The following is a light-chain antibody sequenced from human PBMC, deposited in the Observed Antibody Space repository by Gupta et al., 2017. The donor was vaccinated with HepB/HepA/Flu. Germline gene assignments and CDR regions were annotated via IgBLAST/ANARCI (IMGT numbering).Light chain of an antibody. CDR2: GAS. J-gene: IGKJ1*01. CDR1: QSVSSN. Sequence: DIVMTQSPATLSVSPGVRATLSCRASQSVSSNLAWYQQKPGQAPRLLIYGASTRATGIPARFSGSGSGTEFTLTISRLESEDFAVYYCQQYNNSPRRFGQGTKVEIK. V-gene: IGKV3-15*01. CDR3: QQYNNSPRR.